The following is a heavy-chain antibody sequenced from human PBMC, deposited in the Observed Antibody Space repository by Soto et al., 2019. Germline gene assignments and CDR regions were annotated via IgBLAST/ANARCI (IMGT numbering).Heavy chain of an antibody. D-gene: IGHD5-12*01. CDR1: GYSFTSYW. CDR3: ARLGYLPEWLLKDGMDV. Sequence: RGESLKISCKGSGYSFTSYWISWVRQMPGKGLEWMGRIDPSDSYTNYSPSFQGHVTISADKSISTAYLQWSSLKASDTAMYYCARLGYLPEWLLKDGMDVWGQGTTVTVSS. J-gene: IGHJ6*02. V-gene: IGHV5-10-1*01. CDR2: IDPSDSYT.